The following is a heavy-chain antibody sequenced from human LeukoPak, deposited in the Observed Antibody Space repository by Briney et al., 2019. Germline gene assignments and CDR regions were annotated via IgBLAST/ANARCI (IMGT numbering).Heavy chain of an antibody. CDR2: INHSGST. Sequence: SSETLSLTCAVYGGSFSGYYWSWIRQPPGKGLEWIGEINHSGSTNYNPSLKSRVTISVDTSKNQFSLKLSSVTAADTAVYYCARQDGYSSSWSFDCWGQGTLVTVSS. J-gene: IGHJ4*02. D-gene: IGHD6-13*01. CDR1: GGSFSGYY. CDR3: ARQDGYSSSWSFDC. V-gene: IGHV4-34*01.